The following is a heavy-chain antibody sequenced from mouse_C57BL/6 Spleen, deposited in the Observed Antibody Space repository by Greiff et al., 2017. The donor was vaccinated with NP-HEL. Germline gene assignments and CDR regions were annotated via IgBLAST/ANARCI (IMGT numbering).Heavy chain of an antibody. CDR2: ISSGSSTI. CDR1: GFTFSDYG. V-gene: IGHV5-17*01. CDR3: ARGDYYGSSRGFAY. J-gene: IGHJ3*01. D-gene: IGHD1-1*01. Sequence: EVMLVESGGGLVKPGGSLKLSCAASGFTFSDYGMHWVRQAPEKGLEWVAYISSGSSTIYYADTVKGRFTISRDNAKNTLFLQMTSLRSEDTAMYYCARGDYYGSSRGFAYWGQGTLVTVSA.